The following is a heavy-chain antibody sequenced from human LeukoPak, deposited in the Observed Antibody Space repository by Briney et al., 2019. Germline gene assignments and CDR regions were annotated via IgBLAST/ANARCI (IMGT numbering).Heavy chain of an antibody. V-gene: IGHV1-18*01. CDR2: ISGYNGNT. D-gene: IGHD1-26*01. CDR3: ARSGRGTYYYFDY. CDR1: GYTFTRYG. J-gene: IGHJ4*02. Sequence: ASVKVSCKASGYTFTRYGISWVRQAPGQGLEWMGWISGYNGNTNYAPKLQGRVSMTADKSTSTAYIDLRSLRSDATALYYFARSGRGTYYYFDYWGEGTGVRVSS.